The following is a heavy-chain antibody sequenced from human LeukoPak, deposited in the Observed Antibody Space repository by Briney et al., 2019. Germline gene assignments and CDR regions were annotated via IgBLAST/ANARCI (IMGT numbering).Heavy chain of an antibody. D-gene: IGHD6-13*01. J-gene: IGHJ6*02. V-gene: IGHV4-31*03. CDR3: AREVAAAYYGMDV. CDR1: VGTIISGCYD. Sequence: SESVYLTCTVSVGTIISGCYDWSWIRQHPGKGLEWIGYIYYSGSTYSNPSLKSRVTISVDTSKNQFSLKLSSVTAADTAVYYCAREVAAAYYGMDVWGQGTTVTVSS. CDR2: IYYSGST.